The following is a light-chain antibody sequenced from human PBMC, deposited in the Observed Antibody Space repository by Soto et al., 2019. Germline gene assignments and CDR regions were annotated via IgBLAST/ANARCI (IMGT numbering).Light chain of an antibody. CDR2: AAS. Sequence: AIRMTQSPSSFSASTGDRVTITCRASQGISSYLAWYQQKPGKAPKLLIYAASTLQSGVPSRFSSSGSGTDFTLTISCLQSEDFATYYCQQYYSYPPIYTFGQGTKLEIK. V-gene: IGKV1-8*01. CDR1: QGISSY. CDR3: QQYYSYPPIYT. J-gene: IGKJ2*01.